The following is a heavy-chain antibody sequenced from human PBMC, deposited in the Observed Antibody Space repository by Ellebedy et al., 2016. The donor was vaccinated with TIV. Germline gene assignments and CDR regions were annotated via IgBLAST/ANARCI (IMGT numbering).Heavy chain of an antibody. CDR2: IIPIFGTA. D-gene: IGHD5-12*01. V-gene: IGHV1-69*13. J-gene: IGHJ6*02. CDR3: ARGAAVATIRLYYYYGMDV. Sequence: ASVKVSXXASGGTSSSYAISWVRQAPGQGLEWMGGIIPIFGTANYAQKFQGRVTITADESTSTAYMELSSLRSEDTAVYYCARGAAVATIRLYYYYGMDVWGQGTTVTVSS. CDR1: GGTSSSYA.